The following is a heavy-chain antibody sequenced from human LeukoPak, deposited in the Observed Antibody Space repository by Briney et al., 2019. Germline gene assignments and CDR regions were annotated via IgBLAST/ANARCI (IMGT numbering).Heavy chain of an antibody. J-gene: IGHJ4*02. Sequence: ASVKVSCKASGYPFTSYYMHWVRQAPGQGLEWMGIINPSGGSTSYAQKFQERVTITRDMSTSTAYMELSSLRSEDTAVYYCAASYDSSAPPRGYWGQGTLVTVSS. V-gene: IGHV1-46*01. CDR1: GYPFTSYY. CDR2: INPSGGST. CDR3: AASYDSSAPPRGY. D-gene: IGHD3-22*01.